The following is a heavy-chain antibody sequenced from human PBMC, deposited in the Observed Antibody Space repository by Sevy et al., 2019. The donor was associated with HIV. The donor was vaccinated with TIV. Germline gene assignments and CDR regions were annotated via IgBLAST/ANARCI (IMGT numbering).Heavy chain of an antibody. CDR2: ISYDGSNK. V-gene: IGHV3-30*18. CDR3: AKKRPIAVAEDNDY. D-gene: IGHD6-19*01. J-gene: IGHJ4*02. Sequence: GSLRLSCAASGFTFSSYGMHWVRQAPGKGLEWVAVISYDGSNKYYADSVKGRFTISRDNSKNTLYLQMNSLRAEDTAVYYCAKKRPIAVAEDNDYWGQGTLVTVSS. CDR1: GFTFSSYG.